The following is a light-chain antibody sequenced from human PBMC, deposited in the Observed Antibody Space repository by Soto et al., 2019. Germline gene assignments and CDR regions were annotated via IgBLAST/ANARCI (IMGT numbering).Light chain of an antibody. CDR3: QQRSNWPFFT. J-gene: IGKJ3*01. V-gene: IGKV3-11*01. CDR2: DPS. CDR1: QSVSSR. Sequence: EIVLTQSPATLSLSPGDSATLSCRASQSVSSRLAWFQQKPGQAPRLLIYDPSTRATGIPARFSGSGSGTDFTLTISSLEPEDFALYYCQQRSNWPFFTFGPGTKVDIK.